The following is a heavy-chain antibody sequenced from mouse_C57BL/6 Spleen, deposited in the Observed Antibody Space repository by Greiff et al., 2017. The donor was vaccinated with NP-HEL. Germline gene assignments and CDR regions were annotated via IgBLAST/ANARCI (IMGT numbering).Heavy chain of an antibody. J-gene: IGHJ4*01. CDR1: GYAFSSYW. D-gene: IGHD2-5*01. CDR2: IYPGDGDT. CDR3: AAYYSNHYYAMDY. Sequence: QVQLKQSGAELVKPGASVKLSCKASGYAFSSYWMNWVKQRPGKGLEWIGQIYPGDGDTNYNGKFKGKATLTADKSSSTAYMQLSSLTSEDSAVYFCAAYYSNHYYAMDYWGQGTSVTVSS. V-gene: IGHV1-80*01.